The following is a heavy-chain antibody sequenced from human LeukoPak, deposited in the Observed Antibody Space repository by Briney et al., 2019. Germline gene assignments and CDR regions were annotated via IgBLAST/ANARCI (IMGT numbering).Heavy chain of an antibody. CDR1: VYTFTSYG. Sequence: GDSVKVSCKASVYTFTSYGISWVRQAPGQGLEWMGWISAYNGNTNYAQKLQGRVTMTTDTSTRTAYMELRSLRSDDTAVYYCARAVGVTGTRGRWFDPWGQGTLVTVSS. V-gene: IGHV1-18*01. D-gene: IGHD1-7*01. CDR3: ARAVGVTGTRGRWFDP. CDR2: ISAYNGNT. J-gene: IGHJ5*02.